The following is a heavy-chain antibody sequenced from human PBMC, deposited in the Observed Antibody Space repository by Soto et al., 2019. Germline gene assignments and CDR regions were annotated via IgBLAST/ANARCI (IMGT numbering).Heavy chain of an antibody. CDR1: GDSVSSDRYF. CDR2: ISYTGDT. D-gene: IGHD1-26*01. J-gene: IGHJ5*02. Sequence: SVTLSLTCSVSGDSVSSDRYFWTWIRQPPGKGLEWIAYISYTGDTNYNPSLKSRVTISVDTSRNQFSLTLTSVTAADTAVYFCARIVVGATVDLWGQGSLVIVSS. V-gene: IGHV4-61*01. CDR3: ARIVVGATVDL.